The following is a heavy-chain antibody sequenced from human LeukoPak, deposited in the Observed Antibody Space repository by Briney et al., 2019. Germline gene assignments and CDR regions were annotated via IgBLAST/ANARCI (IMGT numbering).Heavy chain of an antibody. CDR1: GYTFNNYG. Sequence: SSVKVSCKASGYTFNNYGISWVRQAPGQGLEWMGWVTSYNGDTNYAQKFQGRVTMSTDTSTSTAYMELRSLRFDDTAIYYCAKDWHILTGRNCFDPWGQGTLVTVSS. V-gene: IGHV1-18*01. D-gene: IGHD3-9*01. CDR3: AKDWHILTGRNCFDP. CDR2: VTSYNGDT. J-gene: IGHJ5*02.